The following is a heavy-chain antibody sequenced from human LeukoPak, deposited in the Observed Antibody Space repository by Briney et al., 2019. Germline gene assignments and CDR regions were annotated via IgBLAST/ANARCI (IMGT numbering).Heavy chain of an antibody. CDR2: IDSDGTTT. CDR3: ATSYLTIVTPDDS. J-gene: IGHJ5*01. D-gene: IGHD4-17*01. V-gene: IGHV3-74*01. CDR1: GFTFSNYW. Sequence: GGSLRLPCAASGFTFSNYWMHWVRQVPGKGLVWVSRIDSDGTTTTYADSVKGRLTISRDNAKNTLYLQMHSLRAEDTAVYYCATSYLTIVTPDDSWGQGTLVTVSS.